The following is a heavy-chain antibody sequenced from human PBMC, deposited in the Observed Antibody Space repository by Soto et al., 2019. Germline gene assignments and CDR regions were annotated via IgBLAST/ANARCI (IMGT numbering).Heavy chain of an antibody. CDR1: GGSFSGYY. Sequence: TSETLSLTCAAYGGSFSGYYWSWIRQPPGKGLEWIGEINHSGSTNYKPSLKSRVTISVDTSKNQFSLKLSSVTAADTAVYYCARAAETTGSWFDPWGPGTMVTV. CDR3: ARAAETTGSWFDP. V-gene: IGHV4-34*01. CDR2: INHSGST. J-gene: IGHJ5*02. D-gene: IGHD4-4*01.